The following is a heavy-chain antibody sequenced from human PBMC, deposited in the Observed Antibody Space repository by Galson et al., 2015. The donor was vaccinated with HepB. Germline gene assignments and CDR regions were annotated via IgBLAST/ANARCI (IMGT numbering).Heavy chain of an antibody. CDR2: ISYDGSNK. Sequence: SLRLSCAASGFTFSSYAMHWVRQAPGKGLEWVAVISYDGSNKYYADSVKGRFTISRDNSENTLYLQMNSLRAEDTAVYYCAREGVITMIVRLFYGMDVWGQGTTVTVSS. CDR1: GFTFSSYA. D-gene: IGHD3-22*01. J-gene: IGHJ6*02. V-gene: IGHV3-30-3*01. CDR3: AREGVITMIVRLFYGMDV.